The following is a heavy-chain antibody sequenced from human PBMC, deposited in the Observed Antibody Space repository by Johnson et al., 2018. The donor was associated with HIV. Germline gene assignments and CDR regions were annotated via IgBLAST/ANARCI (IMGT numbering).Heavy chain of an antibody. Sequence: VQLVESGGGMVQPGGSLRLSCAASGLTVSTNYMSWVRQAPGRGLEWVSVVYSGGSTYYADSVTGRFTISRDNSKNTLYLQMNSLRAEDTAVYYCARDSPPWGARGDIWGQGTMVTVSS. CDR2: VYSGGST. CDR1: GLTVSTNY. J-gene: IGHJ3*02. D-gene: IGHD1-26*01. CDR3: ARDSPPWGARGDI. V-gene: IGHV3-66*01.